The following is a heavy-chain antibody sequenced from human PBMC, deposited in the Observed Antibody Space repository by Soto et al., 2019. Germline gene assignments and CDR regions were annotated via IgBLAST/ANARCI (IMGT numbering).Heavy chain of an antibody. CDR3: ARDDDYYGSAWRY. V-gene: IGHV3-7*01. CDR1: GFTFSSYW. D-gene: IGHD3-10*01. J-gene: IGHJ4*02. CDR2: IKQDGSEK. Sequence: GGSLRLSCAASGFTFSSYWMSWVRQAPGKGLEWVANIKQDGSEKYYVDSVKGRFTISRDNAKNSLYLQMNSLRAEDTAVYYCARDDDYYGSAWRYWGQGTLVTVSS.